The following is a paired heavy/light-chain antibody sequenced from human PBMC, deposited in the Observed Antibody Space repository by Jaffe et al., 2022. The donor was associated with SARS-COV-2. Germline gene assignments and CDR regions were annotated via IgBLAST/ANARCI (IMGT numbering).Light chain of an antibody. CDR1: QSVSSIF. Sequence: EIVLTQSPGTLSLSPGERATLSCRASQSVSSIFLSWYQQRPGQAPRLLIYGASSRATGIPDRFSGSGSGTDFTLTISRLEPEDFAVYYCLQSGDSPQTFGQGTKVEMK. CDR2: GAS. CDR3: LQSGDSPQT. V-gene: IGKV3-20*01. J-gene: IGKJ1*01.
Heavy chain of an antibody. D-gene: IGHD2-15*01. CDR1: GFTFSNAW. CDR3: VSPNTQLLGAFDI. CDR2: IKSEIDGVTV. J-gene: IGHJ3*02. Sequence: EEQLVESGGDLVKPGGSLRLSCAVTGFTFSNAWMSWVRQAPGKGLEWVGRIKSEIDGVTVDYGEPVKGRFTISRDDSKATLYLQMNSLKTEDTAVYYCVSPNTQLLGAFDIWGQGTTVIVSS. V-gene: IGHV3-15*01.